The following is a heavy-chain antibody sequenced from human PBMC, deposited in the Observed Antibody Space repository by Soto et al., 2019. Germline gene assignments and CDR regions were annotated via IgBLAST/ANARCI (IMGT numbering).Heavy chain of an antibody. D-gene: IGHD6-13*01. V-gene: IGHV1-2*02. Sequence: QVQLVQSGAEVKKPGASVKVSCKTSGYTFIGYYLNWVRQAPGQGLEWMGWVNPHTGGTHYAQKFDGRVSMTRDTSTYTAYMELSGLKFEDTATYFCARVMAYEQQLVHFDYWGQGTLVTVSS. CDR1: GYTFIGYY. J-gene: IGHJ4*02. CDR2: VNPHTGGT. CDR3: ARVMAYEQQLVHFDY.